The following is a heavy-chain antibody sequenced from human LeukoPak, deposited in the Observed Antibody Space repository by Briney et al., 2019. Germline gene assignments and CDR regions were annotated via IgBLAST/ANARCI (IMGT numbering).Heavy chain of an antibody. CDR1: GFTFSSYA. CDR3: ARGDCGGDCYWFDY. J-gene: IGHJ4*02. D-gene: IGHD2-21*02. Sequence: GRSLRLFCAASGFTFSSYAMHWVRQAPGKGLEWVAVISYDGSNKYYADSVKGRFTISRDNSKNTLYLQMNSLRAEDTAVYYCARGDCGGDCYWFDYWGQGTLVTVSS. V-gene: IGHV3-30*04. CDR2: ISYDGSNK.